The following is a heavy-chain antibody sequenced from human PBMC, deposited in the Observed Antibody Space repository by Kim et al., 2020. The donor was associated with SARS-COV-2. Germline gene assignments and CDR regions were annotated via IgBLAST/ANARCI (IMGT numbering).Heavy chain of an antibody. CDR1: GYTFTSYG. J-gene: IGHJ4*01. CDR2: INAGNGDT. Sequence: ASVKVSCKASGYTFTSYGVHCVRQAPGQRFEWMGWINAGNGDTKYSQKFQGRVTITRDTSASTAYMELSRLRSEDTAVYYCATDKTPLAYCGGDCKTPLDYWGHVTLVTVSS. D-gene: IGHD2-21*01. CDR3: ATDKTPLAYCGGDCKTPLDY. V-gene: IGHV1-3*01.